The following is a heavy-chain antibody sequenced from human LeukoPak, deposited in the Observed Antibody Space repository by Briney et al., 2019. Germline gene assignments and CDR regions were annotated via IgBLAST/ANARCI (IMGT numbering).Heavy chain of an antibody. CDR3: ARGRYYFDY. V-gene: IGHV3-64*01. D-gene: IGHD3-10*01. CDR2: ISSNGGST. J-gene: IGHJ4*02. Sequence: PGGSLRLSCAASGFTFSTYALHWVRQAPGKGLEYVSAISSNGGSTYYAKSVKGRFTISRDNSKNTLYLQMGSLRAEDMAVYYCARGRYYFDYWGQGTLVTVSS. CDR1: GFTFSTYA.